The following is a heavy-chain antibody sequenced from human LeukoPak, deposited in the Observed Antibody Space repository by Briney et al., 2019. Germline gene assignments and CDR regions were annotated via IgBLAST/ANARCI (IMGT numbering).Heavy chain of an antibody. CDR1: GGTFSSYA. CDR3: ARAPSYYDILTGYYTYPGY. J-gene: IGHJ4*02. CDR2: ISAYNGNT. D-gene: IGHD3-9*01. Sequence: ASVKVSCKASGGTFSSYAISWVRQAPGQGLEWMGWISAYNGNTNYAQKLQGRVTMTTDTSTSTAYMELRSLRSDDTAVYYCARAPSYYDILTGYYTYPGYWGQGTLVTVSS. V-gene: IGHV1-18*01.